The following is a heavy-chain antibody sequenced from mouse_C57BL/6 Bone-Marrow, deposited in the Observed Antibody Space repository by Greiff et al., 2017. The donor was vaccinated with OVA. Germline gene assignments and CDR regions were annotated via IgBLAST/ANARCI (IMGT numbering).Heavy chain of an antibody. CDR2: IYPSDSET. CDR1: GYTFTSYW. D-gene: IGHD2-5*01. V-gene: IGHV1-61*01. CDR3: ARGVTFDY. J-gene: IGHJ2*01. Sequence: QVQLQQPGAELVRPGSSVKLSCKASGYTFTSYWMDWVKQRPGQGLEWIGNIYPSDSETHYNQKFKDKATLTIDKSSSTAYMQLSSLTSEDSAVYYCARGVTFDYGGQGTTLTVSS.